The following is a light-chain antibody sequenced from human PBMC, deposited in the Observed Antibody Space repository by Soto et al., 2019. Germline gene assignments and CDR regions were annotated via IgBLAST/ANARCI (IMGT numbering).Light chain of an antibody. CDR2: TGS. CDR3: QQYYSYPRT. CDR1: QAIDRW. Sequence: IHMTQSPSSVSASFGDGVTITSRASQAIDRWLAWYQQKPGEAPKLLIFTGSLLHSGVPPRFSGSGSGTDFTLTISCLQSEDFATYYCQQYYSYPRTFGQGTKVDI. J-gene: IGKJ1*01. V-gene: IGKV1-8*01.